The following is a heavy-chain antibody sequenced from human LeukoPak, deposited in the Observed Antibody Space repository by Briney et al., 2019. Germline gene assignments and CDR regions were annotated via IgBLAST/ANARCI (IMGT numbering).Heavy chain of an antibody. CDR3: ARRRVDGYNYAFDY. CDR2: IYYSGST. D-gene: IGHD5-24*01. Sequence: SETLSLICTVSGGSISSGVYYWSWIRQHPGKGLEWIGYIYYSGSTYYNPSLKSRVTISVDTSKSQFSLKLSSVTAADTAVYYCARRRVDGYNYAFDYWGQGTLVTVSS. J-gene: IGHJ4*02. V-gene: IGHV4-31*03. CDR1: GGSISSGVYY.